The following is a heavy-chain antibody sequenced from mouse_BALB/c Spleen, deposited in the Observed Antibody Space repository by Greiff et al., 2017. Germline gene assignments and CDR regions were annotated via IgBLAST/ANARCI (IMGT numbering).Heavy chain of an antibody. CDR2: IDPETGGT. V-gene: IGHV1-15*01. J-gene: IGHJ3*01. CDR3: TGRWFAY. CDR1: GYTFTDYE. Sequence: QVQLQQSGAELVRPGASVTLSCKASGYTFTDYEMHWVKQTPVHGLEWIGAIDPETGGTAYNQKFKGKATLTADKSSSTAYMELRSLTSEDSAVYYCTGRWFAYWGQGTMVTVS. D-gene: IGHD3-3*01.